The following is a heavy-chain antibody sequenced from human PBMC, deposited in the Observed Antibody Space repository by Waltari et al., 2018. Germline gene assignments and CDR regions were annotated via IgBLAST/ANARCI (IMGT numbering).Heavy chain of an antibody. CDR2: INSDGSGT. CDR3: ASGNSHAFDL. D-gene: IGHD1-7*01. Sequence: EVQLVESGGGLVQPGGSLRVSCPASGFTFSSYWMHWVRQVPGKGLVWVSRINSDGSGTSYADSAKGRFTISRDNAKNTLFLQMNSLRGEDTAVYYCASGNSHAFDLWGQGTMVTVSS. J-gene: IGHJ3*01. V-gene: IGHV3-74*01. CDR1: GFTFSSYW.